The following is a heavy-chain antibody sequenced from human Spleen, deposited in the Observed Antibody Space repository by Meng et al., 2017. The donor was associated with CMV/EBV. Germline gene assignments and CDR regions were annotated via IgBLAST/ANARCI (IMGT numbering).Heavy chain of an antibody. V-gene: IGHV1-8*03. CDR3: ARGEYCSSTRCNSGTWFDP. CDR2: MNPNSGNT. CDR1: FTSYD. D-gene: IGHD2-2*02. J-gene: IGHJ5*02. Sequence: FTSYDLNWVRQATGRGLEWMGWMNPNSGNTGYAQKFQGRVTITRNTSISTAYMELSSLRSEDTAVYYCARGEYCSSTRCNSGTWFDPWGQGTLVTVSS.